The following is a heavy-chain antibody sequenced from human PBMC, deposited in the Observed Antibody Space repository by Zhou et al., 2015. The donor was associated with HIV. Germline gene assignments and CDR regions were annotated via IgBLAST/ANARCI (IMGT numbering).Heavy chain of an antibody. D-gene: IGHD2-2*01. Sequence: QILLVQSGTEVRKPGSSVNVSCKASGYTFTDYYMHWVRQSPGQGLEWMGWINPKSGGTNYVQKFQGRVTMTRDTSISTVYMELSSLRSEDTAVYYCARRIAEEGYCSSTSCYGWFDPWGQGTLVTVSS. CDR3: ARRIAEEGYCSSTSCYGWFDP. J-gene: IGHJ5*02. V-gene: IGHV1-2*02. CDR1: GYTFTDYY. CDR2: INPKSGGT.